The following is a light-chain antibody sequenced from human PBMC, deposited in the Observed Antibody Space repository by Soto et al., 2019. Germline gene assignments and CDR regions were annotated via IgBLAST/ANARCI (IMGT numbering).Light chain of an antibody. CDR1: QSISTW. Sequence: DLQMTQSPSTLSASVGDRVTISCRASQSISTWLAWYQQKPGKAPKLLIYKASSLESGVPSRFSGSGSGTEFTLTISSLQPDDFATYYCQQYNSSSNTFGQGTKLEIK. CDR2: KAS. J-gene: IGKJ2*01. V-gene: IGKV1-5*03. CDR3: QQYNSSSNT.